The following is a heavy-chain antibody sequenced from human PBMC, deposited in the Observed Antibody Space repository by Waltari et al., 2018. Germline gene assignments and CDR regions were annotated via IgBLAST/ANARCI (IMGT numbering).Heavy chain of an antibody. CDR2: IRSKAYGGTT. J-gene: IGHJ4*02. V-gene: IGHV3-49*03. CDR3: TTNRDGYSSPFDY. D-gene: IGHD4-4*01. CDR1: GFTFGDYP. Sequence: EGQLVESGGGLGQPGRSLMLSCTASGFTFGDYPMSWFHQAPGKGLEWLGFIRSKAYGGTTEYAASVKGRFTISRDDSKSIAYLQMNSLKTEDTAVYYCTTNRDGYSSPFDYWGQGTLVTVSS.